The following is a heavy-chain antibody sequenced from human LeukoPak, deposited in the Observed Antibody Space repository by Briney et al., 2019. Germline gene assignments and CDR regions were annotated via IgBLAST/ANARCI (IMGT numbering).Heavy chain of an antibody. CDR2: TKRDGSEK. V-gene: IGHV3-7*03. Sequence: PGGSLRLSCAASGFTFSSYSMNWVRQAPGKGLEWVANTKRDGSEKYYVDSVKGRFTISRDNAKNSLDLQMNSLRVEDTAVYYCARLGPASSGWPESFDYWGQGTLVTVSS. D-gene: IGHD6-19*01. CDR3: ARLGPASSGWPESFDY. J-gene: IGHJ4*02. CDR1: GFTFSSYS.